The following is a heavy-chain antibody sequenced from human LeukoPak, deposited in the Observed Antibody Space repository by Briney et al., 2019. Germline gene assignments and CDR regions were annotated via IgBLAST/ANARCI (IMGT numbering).Heavy chain of an antibody. CDR1: GFTFSSYW. D-gene: IGHD1-26*01. CDR3: VRDRGTYRPIDY. V-gene: IGHV3-7*03. CDR2: IKQDGSEK. J-gene: IGHJ4*02. Sequence: GGSLRLSCPASGFTFSSYWMSWVRQAPGKGLEWVANIKQDGSEKYYVDSLKGRFTISRDNAKNSLYLQMNSLRAEDTAIYYCVRDRGTYRPIDYWGQGTLVTVSS.